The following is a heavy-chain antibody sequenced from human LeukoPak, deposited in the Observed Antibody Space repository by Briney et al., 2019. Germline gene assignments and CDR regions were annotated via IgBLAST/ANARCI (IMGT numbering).Heavy chain of an antibody. CDR2: IKQDGSEK. V-gene: IGHV3-7*01. CDR1: GFTFSSYW. CDR3: ARAPLYGLEYYYYYYYMDV. J-gene: IGHJ6*03. Sequence: PGGSLRLSCAASGFTFSSYWMSWVRQAPGKGLEWVANIKQDGSEKYYVDSVKGRFTISRDNAKNSLYLQMNSLRAEDTAVYYCARAPLYGLEYYYYYYYMDVWGKGTTVTVSS. D-gene: IGHD3-10*01.